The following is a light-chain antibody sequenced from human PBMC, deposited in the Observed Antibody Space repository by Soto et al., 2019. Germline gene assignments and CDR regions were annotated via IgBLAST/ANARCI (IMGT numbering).Light chain of an antibody. CDR1: QSISSY. CDR3: KQSYSVPIT. Sequence: DIQITQSPSSLSAFAGDSVTITCRASQSISSYLNWYQQKPGKAPKLLIYAASSLQSGVPSRFNGSGSGTDFTLTISSLQTEDFGSYYCKQSYSVPITFGGGTKVDIK. J-gene: IGKJ4*01. CDR2: AAS. V-gene: IGKV1-39*01.